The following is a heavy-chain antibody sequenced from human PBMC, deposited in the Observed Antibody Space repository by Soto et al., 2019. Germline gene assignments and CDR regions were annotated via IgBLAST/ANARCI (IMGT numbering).Heavy chain of an antibody. CDR3: AKDRDFWINYMDV. Sequence: EVQLVESGGGLVQPGRSPRLSCAASGFTFDDYAMHWVRQAPGKGLEWVSGISWNSGSIGYADSVKGRFTISRDNAKNSLYLQMNSLRAEDTALYYCAKDRDFWINYMDVWGKGTTVTVSS. CDR1: GFTFDDYA. J-gene: IGHJ6*03. CDR2: ISWNSGSI. D-gene: IGHD3-3*01. V-gene: IGHV3-9*01.